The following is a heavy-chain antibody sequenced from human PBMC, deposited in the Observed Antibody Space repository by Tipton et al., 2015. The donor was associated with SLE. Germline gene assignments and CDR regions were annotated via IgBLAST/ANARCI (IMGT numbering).Heavy chain of an antibody. CDR3: ATYESSWSSFDY. D-gene: IGHD6-13*01. CDR2: ISYDGSNK. J-gene: IGHJ4*02. V-gene: IGHV3-30*03. Sequence: SLRLSCAASGFTFSSYGMHWVRQAPGKGLEWVAVISYDGSNKYYADSVTGRFTISRDNSKNMLYLEMNSLRAEDTAVYYCATYESSWSSFDYWGQGTLVTVSS. CDR1: GFTFSSYG.